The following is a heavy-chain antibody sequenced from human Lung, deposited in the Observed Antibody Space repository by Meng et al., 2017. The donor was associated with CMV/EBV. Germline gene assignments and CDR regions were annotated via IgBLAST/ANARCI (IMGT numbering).Heavy chain of an antibody. J-gene: IGHJ5*02. V-gene: IGHV4-34*01. CDR1: GGSFSGYY. Sequence: QVQLQQWGAGLLKPSXNLSLTCAVYGGSFSGYYWSWIRQPPGKGLEWIGEINHSGSTNYNPSLKSRVTISADTSKNQFSLKLSSVTAADTAVYYCARERGAGSTQRGWFDPWGQGTLVTVSS. CDR3: ARERGAGSTQRGWFDP. CDR2: INHSGST. D-gene: IGHD3-10*01.